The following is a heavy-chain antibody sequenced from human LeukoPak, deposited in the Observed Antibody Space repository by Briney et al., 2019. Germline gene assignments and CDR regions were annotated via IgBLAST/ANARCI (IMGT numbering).Heavy chain of an antibody. CDR3: ATSQGSWPDYFDY. CDR2: IKADGGEK. V-gene: IGHV3-7*01. CDR1: GFTFSTYW. Sequence: GGSLRLSCAASGFTFSTYWMNWFRQTPGKGLEWVAKIKADGGEKDHVASVKGRFTISRDNAKNSLFLQMNSLRAEDTAVYYCATSQGSWPDYFDYWGQGTLVTVSS. D-gene: IGHD6-13*01. J-gene: IGHJ4*02.